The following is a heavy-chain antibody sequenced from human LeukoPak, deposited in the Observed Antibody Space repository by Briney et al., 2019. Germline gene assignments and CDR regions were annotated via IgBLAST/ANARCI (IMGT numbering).Heavy chain of an antibody. J-gene: IGHJ4*02. Sequence: GGSLRLSCAPSGFTFSSYSMNWVRQAPGKGLEWVSSISSSSSYIYYADSVKGRYTISRDNAKNVLYLQMNSLRAEDTAVYYCARDSAGVKTIDYWGQGTLVTVSS. CDR2: ISSSSSYI. D-gene: IGHD6-19*01. V-gene: IGHV3-21*01. CDR1: GFTFSSYS. CDR3: ARDSAGVKTIDY.